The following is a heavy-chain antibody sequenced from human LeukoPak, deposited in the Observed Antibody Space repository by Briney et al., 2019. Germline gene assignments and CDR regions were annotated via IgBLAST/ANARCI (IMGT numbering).Heavy chain of an antibody. V-gene: IGHV1-58*02. J-gene: IGHJ4*02. CDR2: IIVSSGNT. Sequence: SVKVSCKASGFTFTSSDMQWVRQARGQRLEWIGWIIVSSGNTNYAQKFQERVTITRDMSTSTAYMELSSLRSEDTAVYYCAADHDDTGYWGQGTLVTVSS. CDR3: AADHDDTGY. CDR1: GFTFTSSD. D-gene: IGHD3-22*01.